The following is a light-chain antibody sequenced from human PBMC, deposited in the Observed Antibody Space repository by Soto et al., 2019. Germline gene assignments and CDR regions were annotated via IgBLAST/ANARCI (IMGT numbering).Light chain of an antibody. V-gene: IGKV3-11*01. Sequence: PGERATLSCRASQSVSSYLAWYQQKPGQAPRLLIYDASNRATGIPARFSGSGSGTDFTLTISSLEPEDFAVYYCQQRSNWPRGTFGQGTKVEIK. CDR2: DAS. J-gene: IGKJ1*01. CDR3: QQRSNWPRGT. CDR1: QSVSSY.